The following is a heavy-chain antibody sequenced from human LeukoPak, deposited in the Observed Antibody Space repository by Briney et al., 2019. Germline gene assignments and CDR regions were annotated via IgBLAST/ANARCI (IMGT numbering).Heavy chain of an antibody. Sequence: SETLSLTCTVSGGSISSSSYYWGWIRQPPGKGLEWIGSIYYSGSTYYNPSLKSRVTISVDTSKNQFSLKLSSVTAAETAVYYCARPYSAHAFDIWGQGTMVTVSS. D-gene: IGHD3-16*01. CDR3: ARPYSAHAFDI. V-gene: IGHV4-39*01. CDR2: IYYSGST. CDR1: GGSISSSSYY. J-gene: IGHJ3*02.